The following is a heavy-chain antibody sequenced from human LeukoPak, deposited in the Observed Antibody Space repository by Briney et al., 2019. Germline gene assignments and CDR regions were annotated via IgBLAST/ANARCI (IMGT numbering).Heavy chain of an antibody. CDR2: ISSSGSTI. Sequence: PGGSLRLSCAASGFTFSDYYMSWIRQAPGKGLEWVSYISSSGSTIYYADSVKGRFTISRDNAKNSLYLQMNSLRAEDTAVYYCAGAELRGWGDWFDPWGQGTLVTVSS. D-gene: IGHD1-7*01. CDR1: GFTFSDYY. J-gene: IGHJ5*02. CDR3: AGAELRGWGDWFDP. V-gene: IGHV3-11*04.